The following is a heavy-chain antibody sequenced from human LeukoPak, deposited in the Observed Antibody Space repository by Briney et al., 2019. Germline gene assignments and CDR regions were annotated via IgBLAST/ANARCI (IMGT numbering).Heavy chain of an antibody. CDR3: AKGVDSYTSGYRVFDY. Sequence: GGSLRLSCEASGSTFRSYAMGWVRQAPGKGLEWVASITGDGGDTYHEDSVKGRFTISRDNSKNTLYLQMSSLRAEDTAVYYCAKGVDSYTSGYRVFDYWGQGTLVTVSS. J-gene: IGHJ4*02. D-gene: IGHD5-18*01. CDR1: GSTFRSYA. V-gene: IGHV3-23*01. CDR2: ITGDGGDT.